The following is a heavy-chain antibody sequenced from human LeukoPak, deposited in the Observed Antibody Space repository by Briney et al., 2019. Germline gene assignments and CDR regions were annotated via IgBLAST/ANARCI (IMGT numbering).Heavy chain of an antibody. V-gene: IGHV3-74*01. Sequence: PGRSLRLSCAASGFTFSSYWMHWVRQAPGKGLVWVSHNNSDGSTTSYADSVKGRFTISRDNAKNSVYLQMDSLRAEDTAIFYCARESPHCSGVSCFFDYWGQGTLVTVSS. CDR1: GFTFSSYW. CDR3: ARESPHCSGVSCFFDY. J-gene: IGHJ4*02. CDR2: NNSDGSTT. D-gene: IGHD2-15*01.